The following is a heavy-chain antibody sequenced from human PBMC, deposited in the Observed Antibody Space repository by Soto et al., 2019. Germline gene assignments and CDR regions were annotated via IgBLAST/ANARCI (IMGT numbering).Heavy chain of an antibody. CDR1: GFTFSSYW. Sequence: PGGSLRLSCASSGFTFSSYWMSWVRQAPGKGLEWVANIKQDGSEKYYVDSVKGRFTISRDNAKNSLYLQMNSLRAEDTAVYYCARDYGDYLYCYYYGMDVWGQGTTVTVSS. CDR2: IKQDGSEK. V-gene: IGHV3-7*04. D-gene: IGHD4-17*01. J-gene: IGHJ6*02. CDR3: ARDYGDYLYCYYYGMDV.